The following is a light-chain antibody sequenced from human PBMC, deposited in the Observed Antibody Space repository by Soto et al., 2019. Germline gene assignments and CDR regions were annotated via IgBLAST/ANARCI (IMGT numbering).Light chain of an antibody. CDR2: EVS. J-gene: IGLJ2*01. V-gene: IGLV2-8*01. CDR1: SSDVGGYNY. CDR3: ASYTGSSTLV. Sequence: QSALTQPPSASGSPGQSVTISCTGTSSDVGGYNYVSWYQQHPGKAPKLMIYEVSKRPSGVPDRLSGSKSGNTASLTVSGLQVEDEADYYCASYTGSSTLVFGGGTKVTVL.